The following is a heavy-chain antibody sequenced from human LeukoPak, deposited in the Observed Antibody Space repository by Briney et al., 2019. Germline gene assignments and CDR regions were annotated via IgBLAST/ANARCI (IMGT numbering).Heavy chain of an antibody. J-gene: IGHJ4*02. CDR2: INPNSGGT. CDR1: GYTFTGYY. D-gene: IGHD3-10*01. Sequence: ASVKVSCKASGYTFTGYYMHWVRQAPGQGLEWMGWINPNSGGTNYAQKFQGRVTMTRDTSISTAYMELSRLRSDDTAVYYCARVLIYYNGSGSYRNYYFDYWGQGTLVTVSS. V-gene: IGHV1-2*02. CDR3: ARVLIYYNGSGSYRNYYFDY.